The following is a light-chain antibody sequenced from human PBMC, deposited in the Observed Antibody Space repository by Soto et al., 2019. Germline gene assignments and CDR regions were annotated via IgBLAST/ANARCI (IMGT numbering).Light chain of an antibody. V-gene: IGLV2-8*01. CDR1: SSDVGGYNY. CDR3: ISYADSNTFDV. CDR2: EVS. J-gene: IGLJ1*01. Sequence: QSALTQPPSASGSPGQSVTISCTGTSSDVGGYNYVSWYQQHPGKAPKLVIYEVSKRPSGVPDRFSGSKSGNTASLTVSGLQAEDEADYYCISYADSNTFDVFGTSTKVTVL.